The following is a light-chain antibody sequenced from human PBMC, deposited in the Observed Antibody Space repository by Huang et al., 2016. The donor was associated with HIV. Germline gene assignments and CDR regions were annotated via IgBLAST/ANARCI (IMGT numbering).Light chain of an antibody. CDR1: QTIGRW. V-gene: IGKV1-5*01. CDR2: DAS. Sequence: DIQMTQSPSTLSASVGDRVTITCRASQTIGRWLAWYQQKPGKAPNLLIYDASSLESGVPSRFSGSGSGTEFALTISSLQPDDFATYNCQHYKSYPYTFGQGTKLEIK. J-gene: IGKJ2*01. CDR3: QHYKSYPYT.